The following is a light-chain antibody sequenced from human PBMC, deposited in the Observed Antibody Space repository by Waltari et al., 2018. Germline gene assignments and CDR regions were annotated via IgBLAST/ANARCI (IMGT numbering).Light chain of an antibody. CDR2: DAS. J-gene: IGKJ3*01. CDR3: QQHDHLPFT. Sequence: DIQMTQSPSSLSASVGDGVTITCQASQDIANYLNWYQQKPGKAPKLLVYDASNLHSRVPSRFSGSGSGTHFTFTITGLQPEDIATYYCQQHDHLPFTFGPGTKVDIK. V-gene: IGKV1-33*01. CDR1: QDIANY.